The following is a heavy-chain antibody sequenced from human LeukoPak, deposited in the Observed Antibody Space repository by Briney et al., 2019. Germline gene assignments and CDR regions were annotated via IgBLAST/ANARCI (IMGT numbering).Heavy chain of an antibody. CDR3: AKPSGSSGYCHFDY. Sequence: GGSLRLSCAASGFTFSSYSMNWVRQAPGKGLEWVSSISSSSSYIYYAESVKGRFTISRDNSKNTLYLQMNSLRAEDTAVYYCAKPSGSSGYCHFDYWGQGTLVTVSS. V-gene: IGHV3-21*04. J-gene: IGHJ4*02. CDR1: GFTFSSYS. D-gene: IGHD3-22*01. CDR2: ISSSSSYI.